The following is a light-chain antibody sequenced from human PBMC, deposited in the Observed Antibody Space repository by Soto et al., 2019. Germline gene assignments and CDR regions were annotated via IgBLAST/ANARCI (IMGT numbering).Light chain of an antibody. J-gene: IGLJ1*01. V-gene: IGLV2-14*01. CDR3: CSYTTSITRYV. CDR1: SSDVGGYNH. CDR2: DVS. Sequence: SALTQPASVSVSPGQSITISCTGTSSDVGGYNHVSWYQQHPGKAPKLMIYDVSNRPSGVSSRLSGSKSGNTASLTISGLQAEDEADYYCCSYTTSITRYVFGTGTKLTVL.